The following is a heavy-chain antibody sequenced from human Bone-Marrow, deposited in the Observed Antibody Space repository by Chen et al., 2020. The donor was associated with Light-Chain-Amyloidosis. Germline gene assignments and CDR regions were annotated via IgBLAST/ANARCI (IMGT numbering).Heavy chain of an antibody. J-gene: IGHJ3*02. V-gene: IGHV3-23*04. D-gene: IGHD3-22*01. Sequence: EVQLVESGGGLVQPGGSRRLSCAASGFTCSRYAMSGARPAPGKGLEWVSAISGSGGSTYYADSVKGRFTISRDNSKNTLYLQMNSLRAEDTAVYYCAKWGPYYYDSSGYYDTDAFDIWGQGTMVTVSS. CDR3: AKWGPYYYDSSGYYDTDAFDI. CDR1: GFTCSRYA. CDR2: ISGSGGST.